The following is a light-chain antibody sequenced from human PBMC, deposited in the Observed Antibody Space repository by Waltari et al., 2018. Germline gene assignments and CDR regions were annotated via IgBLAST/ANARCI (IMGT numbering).Light chain of an antibody. V-gene: IGLV2-14*01. J-gene: IGLJ2*01. Sequence: QSALTQPASVSGSPGQSITISCTGTSSDIGRYNYVSWYQHHPGKAPKLMLYRPSGVSNRFSGSKSGNTASLTISGLQAEDEADYYCSSYTTTSSLLVVFGGGTKLTVL. CDR3: SSYTTTSSLLVV. CDR1: SSDIGRYNY.